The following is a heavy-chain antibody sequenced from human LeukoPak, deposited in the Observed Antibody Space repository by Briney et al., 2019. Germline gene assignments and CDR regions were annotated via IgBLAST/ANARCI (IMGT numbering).Heavy chain of an antibody. V-gene: IGHV1-69*06. D-gene: IGHD3-16*01. J-gene: IGHJ6*03. CDR3: ARGMITFGGVRGYYMDV. CDR1: GYTFTSYA. CDR2: IIPIFGTA. Sequence: SVKVSCKASGYTFTSYAMNWVRQAPGQGLEWMGGIIPIFGTANYAQKFQGRVTITADKSTSTAYMELSSLRSEDTAVYYCARGMITFGGVRGYYMDVWGKGTTVTVSS.